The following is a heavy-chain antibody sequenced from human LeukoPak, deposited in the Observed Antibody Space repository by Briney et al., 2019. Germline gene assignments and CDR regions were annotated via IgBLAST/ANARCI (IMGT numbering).Heavy chain of an antibody. D-gene: IGHD3-22*01. J-gene: IGHJ4*02. Sequence: GGSLRLSCAASGFTFSSSEMNWVRQAPGKGLEWVSHISSSGSTIYYADSVKGRFTISRDNAKNSLYLQMNSPRAEDTAVYYCAFHYDSSGYYSYYFDYWGQGTLVTVSS. CDR1: GFTFSSSE. CDR2: ISSSGSTI. CDR3: AFHYDSSGYYSYYFDY. V-gene: IGHV3-48*03.